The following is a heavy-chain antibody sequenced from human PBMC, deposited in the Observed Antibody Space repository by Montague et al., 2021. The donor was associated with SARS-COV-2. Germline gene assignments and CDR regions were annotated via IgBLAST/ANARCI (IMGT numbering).Heavy chain of an antibody. D-gene: IGHD2-8*01. CDR2: ISSSGSTI. CDR1: GFTFSNYE. Sequence: SLRLSCAASGFTFSNYEMNWVRQAPGKGLEWVLYISSSGSTIYYADSVKGRFTISRDNAQNTLYLQMNSLRAEDTAVYFCAREREVSMLYYYYGMDVWGQGTTVTVSS. CDR3: AREREVSMLYYYYGMDV. V-gene: IGHV3-48*03. J-gene: IGHJ6*02.